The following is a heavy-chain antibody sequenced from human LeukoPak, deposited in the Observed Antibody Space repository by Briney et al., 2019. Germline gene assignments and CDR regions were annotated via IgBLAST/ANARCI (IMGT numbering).Heavy chain of an antibody. CDR2: ISGSGHST. Sequence: GGSLRLSCAASKSTFSSFAITWVRQARGKGLEWVSSISGSGHSTYYADSVRGRFTISRDNSKNTLYLQMNSLRAEDTAVYYCAKDPNGDYVGAFDMWGPGTMVTVSS. CDR1: KSTFSSFA. CDR3: AKDPNGDYVGAFDM. V-gene: IGHV3-23*01. D-gene: IGHD4-17*01. J-gene: IGHJ3*02.